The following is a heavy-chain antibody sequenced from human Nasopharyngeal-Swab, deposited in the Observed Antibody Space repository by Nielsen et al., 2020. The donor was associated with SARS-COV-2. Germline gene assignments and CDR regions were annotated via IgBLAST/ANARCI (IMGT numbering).Heavy chain of an antibody. CDR2: IYYSGST. D-gene: IGHD3-10*01. Sequence: SETLSLTCTVSGGSISSSSYYWGWIRQPPGKGLEWIGSIYYSGSTYCNPSLKSRVTISVDTSKNHFSLKLSSVTAADTAVYYCARTGTNSIGYYYYMDVWGKGTTVTVSS. V-gene: IGHV4-39*01. J-gene: IGHJ6*03. CDR1: GGSISSSSYY. CDR3: ARTGTNSIGYYYYMDV.